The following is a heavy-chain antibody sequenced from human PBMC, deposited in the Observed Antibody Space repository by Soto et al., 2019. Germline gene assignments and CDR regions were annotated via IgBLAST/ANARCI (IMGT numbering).Heavy chain of an antibody. CDR1: GFSLTSGVG. CDR2: IYWDDDK. CDR3: AHIDQERVTVGGHGGFDY. J-gene: IGHJ4*02. Sequence: ITLKESGPTLVRPPQTLTLTCTFSGFSLTSGVGVGWIRQPPGKALEWLALIYWDDDKRYSPSLKNRLTITKDTSKNQVVLTLTNVGPVYTATYFCAHIDQERVTVGGHGGFDYWRQGTLVTVSS. D-gene: IGHD2-21*02. V-gene: IGHV2-5*02.